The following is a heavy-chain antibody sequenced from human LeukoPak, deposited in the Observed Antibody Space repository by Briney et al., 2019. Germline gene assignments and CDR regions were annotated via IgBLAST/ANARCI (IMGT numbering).Heavy chain of an antibody. V-gene: IGHV1-18*01. CDR2: ISAYNGNT. CDR3: ARDLYRYCSGGSCYSIDY. D-gene: IGHD2-15*01. J-gene: IGHJ4*02. CDR1: GYTFTSYG. Sequence: ASVKVSCKASGYTFTSYGISWVRQAPGQGLEWMGWISAYNGNTNYAQKLQGRVTMTTDTSTSTAYMELRSLRSDDTAVYYCARDLYRYCSGGSCYSIDYWGQGTLVTVSS.